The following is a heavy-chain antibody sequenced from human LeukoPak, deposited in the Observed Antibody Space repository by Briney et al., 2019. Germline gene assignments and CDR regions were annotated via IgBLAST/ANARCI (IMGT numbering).Heavy chain of an antibody. CDR3: ARANSFDSSGYYFDY. Sequence: GRFTISRDDSKSIAYLQMNSLKTEDTAVYYCARANSFDSSGYYFDYWGQGTLVTVSS. V-gene: IGHV3-49*02. J-gene: IGHJ4*02. D-gene: IGHD3-22*01.